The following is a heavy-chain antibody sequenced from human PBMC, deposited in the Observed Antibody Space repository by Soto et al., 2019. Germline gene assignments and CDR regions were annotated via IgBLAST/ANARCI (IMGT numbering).Heavy chain of an antibody. CDR1: GFSLTTIGVG. CDR3: VHRPATHMNWYGP. J-gene: IGHJ5*02. CDR2: VYWNDYK. Sequence: GSGPTLVNPTQTLTLTCTFSGFSLTTIGVGVGWIRQPPRGAPEWLALVYWNDYKRYSPSLESRLTITKDTSKNQVVLTMTSLVPMAPATYLWVHRPATHMNWYGPWGQVIRGTVSS. V-gene: IGHV2-5*01.